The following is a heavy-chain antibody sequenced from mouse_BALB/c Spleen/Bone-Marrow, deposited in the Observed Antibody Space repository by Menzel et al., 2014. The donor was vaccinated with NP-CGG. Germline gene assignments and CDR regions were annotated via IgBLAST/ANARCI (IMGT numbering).Heavy chain of an antibody. J-gene: IGHJ4*01. CDR2: IWAGGST. D-gene: IGHD1-2*01. Sequence: VKLVESGPGLVAPSQSLSITCTVSGFSLTSYGVHWVRQPPGKGLEWLGVIWAGGSTNYNSALMSRLSISKDNSKSQVFLKMNSLQTDDTAMYYCARGPFITTVHYYAMDYWGQGTSVTVSS. CDR1: GFSLTSYG. V-gene: IGHV2-9*02. CDR3: ARGPFITTVHYYAMDY.